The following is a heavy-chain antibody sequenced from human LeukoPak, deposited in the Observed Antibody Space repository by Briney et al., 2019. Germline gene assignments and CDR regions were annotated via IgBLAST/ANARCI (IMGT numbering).Heavy chain of an antibody. V-gene: IGHV1-2*04. J-gene: IGHJ4*02. Sequence: ASVKVSCKASGYTFTGYYMHWVRQAPGQGLEWMGWINPNSGGTNYAQKFQGWVTMTRDTSISTAYMELSSLRSEDTAVYYCARGVRGVAGTFDYWGQGTLVTVSS. CDR3: ARGVRGVAGTFDY. CDR1: GYTFTGYY. D-gene: IGHD6-19*01. CDR2: INPNSGGT.